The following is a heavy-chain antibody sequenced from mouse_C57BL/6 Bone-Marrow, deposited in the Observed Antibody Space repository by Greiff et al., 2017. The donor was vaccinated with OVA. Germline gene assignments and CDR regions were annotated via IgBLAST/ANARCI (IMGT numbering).Heavy chain of an antibody. V-gene: IGHV1-15*01. CDR2: IDPETGGT. CDR3: RYYGSSLFDY. Sequence: QVQLKESGAELVRPGASVTLSCKASGYTFTDYEMHWVKQTPVHGLEWIGAIDPETGGTAYNQKFKGKAILTADKSSSTAYMELRSLTSEDSAVSYCRYYGSSLFDYWGQGTTLTVSS. J-gene: IGHJ2*01. D-gene: IGHD1-1*01. CDR1: GYTFTDYE.